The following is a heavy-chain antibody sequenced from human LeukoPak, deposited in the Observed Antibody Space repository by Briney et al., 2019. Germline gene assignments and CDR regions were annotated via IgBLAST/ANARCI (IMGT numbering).Heavy chain of an antibody. CDR1: GYTFTGYY. Sequence: GASVKVSCKASGYTFTGYYMHWVRQAPGQGLEWMGWINPNSGGTNYAQKFQGRVTMTRDTSISTAYMELSRLGSDDTAVYYCVTPPWGGSYWETDAFDIWGQGTMVTVSS. D-gene: IGHD1-26*01. CDR2: INPNSGGT. V-gene: IGHV1-2*02. CDR3: VTPPWGGSYWETDAFDI. J-gene: IGHJ3*02.